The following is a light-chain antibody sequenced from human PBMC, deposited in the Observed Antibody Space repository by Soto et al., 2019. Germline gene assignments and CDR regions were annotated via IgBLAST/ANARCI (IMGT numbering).Light chain of an antibody. CDR3: QQYYDTPWT. CDR2: AAS. Sequence: AIQMTQSPSSLSASVGDRVTITCRASQGIRNDLGWYQQKPGKAPKLLIYAASSLQSGVPSRFSGSGSGTDFTLTISSLQAADVAVYYCQQYYDTPWTFGQGTKVDIK. V-gene: IGKV1-6*01. CDR1: QGIRND. J-gene: IGKJ1*01.